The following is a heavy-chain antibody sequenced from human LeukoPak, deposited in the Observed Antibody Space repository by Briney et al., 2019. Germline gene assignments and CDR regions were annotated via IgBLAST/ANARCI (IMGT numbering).Heavy chain of an antibody. CDR2: MNPNSGNT. CDR3: ARVTAYSSSWYLGY. CDR1: GYTFTSYD. Sequence: ASVKVSCKASGYTFTSYDINWVRQATGQGLEWMGWMNPNSGNTGYAQKFQGRVTMTRNTSISTAYMELSSLRSEDTAVYYCARVTAYSSSWYLGYWGQGTLVTDSS. D-gene: IGHD6-13*01. J-gene: IGHJ4*02. V-gene: IGHV1-8*01.